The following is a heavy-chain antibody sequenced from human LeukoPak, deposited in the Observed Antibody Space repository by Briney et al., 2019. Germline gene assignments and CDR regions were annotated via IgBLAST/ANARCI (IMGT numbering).Heavy chain of an antibody. J-gene: IGHJ5*02. CDR2: INTNTGNP. V-gene: IGHV7-4-1*02. Sequence: GASVKVSCKASGYTFTGYYMHWVRQAPGQGLEWMGWINTNTGNPTYAQGFTGRFVFSLDTSGSTAYLQISSLKAEDIAVYYCARGRYCSGGSCYAGYNWFDPWGQGTLVTVSS. CDR1: GYTFTGYY. CDR3: ARGRYCSGGSCYAGYNWFDP. D-gene: IGHD2-15*01.